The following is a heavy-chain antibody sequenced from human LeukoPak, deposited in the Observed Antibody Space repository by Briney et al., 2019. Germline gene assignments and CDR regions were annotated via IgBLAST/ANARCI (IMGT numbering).Heavy chain of an antibody. CDR3: ARDDALGDNALDI. V-gene: IGHV3-33*01. D-gene: IGHD3-16*01. Sequence: RGSLRLSCAASGFTFSSYGMHWVRQAPGKGLEWVAVILNDGSQEKYADSVKGRFTISRDNSKNTLFLQMNSLRAEDTAVYYCARDDALGDNALDIWGQGTMVTVSS. CDR1: GFTFSSYG. J-gene: IGHJ3*02. CDR2: ILNDGSQE.